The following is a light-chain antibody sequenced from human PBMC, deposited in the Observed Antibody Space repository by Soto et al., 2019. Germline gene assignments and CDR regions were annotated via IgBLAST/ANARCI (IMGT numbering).Light chain of an antibody. Sequence: DLQMTQSPSSLSPSVGDRVTITCRASQSIRSYLNWYQQKPGKAPNLLIYAASSLQSGVPSRFSGSGSGTDFTLTISSLQPEDFATYYCQQSYRNPKTFGQGTKVEIK. J-gene: IGKJ1*01. CDR1: QSIRSY. V-gene: IGKV1-39*01. CDR3: QQSYRNPKT. CDR2: AAS.